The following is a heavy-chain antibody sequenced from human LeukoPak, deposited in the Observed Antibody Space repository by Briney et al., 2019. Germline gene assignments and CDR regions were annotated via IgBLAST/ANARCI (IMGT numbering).Heavy chain of an antibody. CDR3: ARAGRGQIYDY. Sequence: GASVKVSCKASGYTFTGYYMHWVRQAPGQGLEWMGIINPSGGSTSYAQKFQGRVTMTRDTSISTAYMELSRLRSDDTAVYYCARAGRGQIYDYWGQGTLVTVSS. V-gene: IGHV1-46*01. D-gene: IGHD3-10*01. CDR1: GYTFTGYY. J-gene: IGHJ4*02. CDR2: INPSGGST.